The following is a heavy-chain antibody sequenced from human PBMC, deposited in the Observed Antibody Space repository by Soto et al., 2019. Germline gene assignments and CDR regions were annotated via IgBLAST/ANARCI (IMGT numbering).Heavy chain of an antibody. J-gene: IGHJ5*02. D-gene: IGHD3-9*01. CDR2: IYYSGST. CDR3: ACFSQGNSGYPSYSLS. CDR1: GGSISSYY. V-gene: IGHV4-59*01. Sequence: PSETLSLTCTVSGGSISSYYWSWIRQPPGKGLEWIGYIYYSGSTNYNPSLKSRVTISVDTSKNQFSLKLSSVTAADTAVYYCACFSQGNSGYPSYSLSWRQGTLVTGSS.